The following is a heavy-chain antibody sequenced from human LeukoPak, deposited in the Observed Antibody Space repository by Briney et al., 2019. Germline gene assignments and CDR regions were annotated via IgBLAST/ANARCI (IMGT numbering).Heavy chain of an antibody. J-gene: IGHJ6*03. CDR1: GGSISSGSYY. CDR3: ARRAAAGTSSGWKYYYYMDV. CDR2: IYTSGST. Sequence: SETLSLTCTVSGGSISSGSYYWSWIRQPAGKGLEWIGRIYTSGSTNYNPSLKSRVTISVDTSKNQFSLKLSSVTAADTAVYYCARRAAAGTSSGWKYYYYMDVWGKGTTVTVSS. V-gene: IGHV4-61*02. D-gene: IGHD6-13*01.